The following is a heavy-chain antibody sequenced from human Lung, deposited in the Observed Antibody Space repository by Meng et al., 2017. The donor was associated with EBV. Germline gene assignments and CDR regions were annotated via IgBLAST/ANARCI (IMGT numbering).Heavy chain of an antibody. D-gene: IGHD1-26*01. CDR3: ARKYSLSYSRFDY. V-gene: IGHV7-4-1*02. CDR1: GYTFTSHA. J-gene: IGHJ4*02. Sequence: QVPLGESGSELKKPGASVTVSCKASGYTFTSHAINWARQTPGQGLEWMGWMNTKTGNPTYAQGFTGRFVFSLDTSVSTTYLQISGLEAEDAAVYYCARKYSLSYSRFDYWGQGSLVTVSS. CDR2: MNTKTGNP.